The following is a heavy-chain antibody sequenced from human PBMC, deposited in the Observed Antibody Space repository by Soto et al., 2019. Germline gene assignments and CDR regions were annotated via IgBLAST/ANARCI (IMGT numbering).Heavy chain of an antibody. CDR1: GYTFTSYG. CDR2: ISAYNGNT. V-gene: IGHV1-18*04. CDR3: VKDRDSNSWPSRDV. Sequence: GASVKVSCKASGYTFTSYGISWVRQAPGQGLEWMGWISAYNGNTNYAQKLQGRVTMTTDTSTSTAYMELRSLRSDDTAVYYCVKDRDSNSWPSRDVWGRGTTVTVSS. J-gene: IGHJ6*02. D-gene: IGHD3-22*01.